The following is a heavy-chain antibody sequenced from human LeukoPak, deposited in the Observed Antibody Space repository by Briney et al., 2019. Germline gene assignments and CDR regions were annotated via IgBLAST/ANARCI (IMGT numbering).Heavy chain of an antibody. V-gene: IGHV3-7*01. J-gene: IGHJ3*02. Sequence: PGGSLRPSCAASGFTFSSYWMSWVRQAPGKGLEWVANIKQDGSEKYYVDSVKGRFTISRDNAKNSPYLQMNSLRAEDTAVYYCARTIFGVVSYFDIWGQGTMVTVSS. CDR1: GFTFSSYW. D-gene: IGHD3-3*01. CDR3: ARTIFGVVSYFDI. CDR2: IKQDGSEK.